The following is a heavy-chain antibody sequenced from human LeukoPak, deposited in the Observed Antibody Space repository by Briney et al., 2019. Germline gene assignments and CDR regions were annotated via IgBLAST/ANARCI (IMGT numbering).Heavy chain of an antibody. CDR1: GYSFTSYW. D-gene: IGHD6-19*01. CDR2: IYPGGSDT. V-gene: IGHV5-51*01. Sequence: GESLKISCKGSGYSFTSYWIGWVRQMPGKGLEWMGIIYPGGSDTRYSPTFQGQVTISADRSTNTAYLQWSSLKASDTAIYYCARQRQQWLMRGSFDSWGQGTLVTVSS. J-gene: IGHJ4*02. CDR3: ARQRQQWLMRGSFDS.